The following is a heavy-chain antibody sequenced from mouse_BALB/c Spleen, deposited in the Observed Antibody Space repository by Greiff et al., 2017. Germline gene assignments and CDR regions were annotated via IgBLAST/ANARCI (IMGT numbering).Heavy chain of an antibody. V-gene: IGHV2-6-7*01. CDR1: GFSLTGYG. Sequence: QVQLKESGPGLVAPSQSLSITCTVSGFSLTGYGVNWVRQPPGKGLEWMGMIWGDGSTDYNSALKSRLSISKDNSKSQVFLKMNSLQTDDTARYYCARVNYGYGFAYWGQGTLVTVSA. D-gene: IGHD1-2*01. CDR3: ARVNYGYGFAY. CDR2: IWGDGST. J-gene: IGHJ3*01.